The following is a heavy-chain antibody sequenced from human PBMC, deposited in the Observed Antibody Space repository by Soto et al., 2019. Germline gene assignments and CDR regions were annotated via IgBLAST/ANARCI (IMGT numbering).Heavy chain of an antibody. Sequence: GVSMRLSCEACGFTFSIYGMHWVRQAPGKGLEWVAVISYDGSNKYYADSVKGRFTISRDNSKNTLYLQMNSLRAEDTAVYYCAKETEGGAFDIWGQGTMVTVSS. D-gene: IGHD1-1*01. CDR3: AKETEGGAFDI. J-gene: IGHJ3*02. CDR1: GFTFSIYG. V-gene: IGHV3-30*18. CDR2: ISYDGSNK.